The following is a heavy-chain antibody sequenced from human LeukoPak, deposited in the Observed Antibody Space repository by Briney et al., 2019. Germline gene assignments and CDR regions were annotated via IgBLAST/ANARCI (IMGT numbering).Heavy chain of an antibody. CDR2: INPNSGGT. CDR3: ARVRRSGSYPSY. Sequence: ASVKVSCKASGYTFTGYYMHWVRQAPGQGLEWMGWINPNSGGTNYAQKFQGRVTMTRDTSISTAYMKLSRLRSDDTAVYYCARVRRSGSYPSYWGQGTLVTVSS. V-gene: IGHV1-2*02. J-gene: IGHJ4*02. CDR1: GYTFTGYY. D-gene: IGHD1-26*01.